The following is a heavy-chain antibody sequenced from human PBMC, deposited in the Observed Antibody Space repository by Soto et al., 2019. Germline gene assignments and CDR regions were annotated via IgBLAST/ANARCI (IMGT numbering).Heavy chain of an antibody. CDR3: ARHQYSSSWPHYYYGLDV. V-gene: IGHV4-59*08. CDR1: GGSISSYY. D-gene: IGHD6-13*01. Sequence: SETLSLTCTVSGGSISSYYWSWIRQPPGKGLEWIGYIYYSGSTNYNPSLKSRVTISVDTSKNQFSLKLSSVTAADTAVYYCARHQYSSSWPHYYYGLDVWGQGTTVTVSS. CDR2: IYYSGST. J-gene: IGHJ6*02.